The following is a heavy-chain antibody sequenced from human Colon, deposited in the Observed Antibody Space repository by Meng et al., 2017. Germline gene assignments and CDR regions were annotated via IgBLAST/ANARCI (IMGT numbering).Heavy chain of an antibody. Sequence: EELRRWGEGVLKPSETLSVDGDVDREAIRAFYWTWMRQSPGTGLVGIGEINHARSSSDDPLRKSRVTLSRARYRNPFSLKLRTVTAADTCVYYSENIRVRSFSDSWGQGTLVTVSS. J-gene: IGHJ4*02. CDR1: REAIRAFY. V-gene: IGHV4-34*01. CDR2: INHARSS. CDR3: ENIRVRSFSDS. D-gene: IGHD1-26*01.